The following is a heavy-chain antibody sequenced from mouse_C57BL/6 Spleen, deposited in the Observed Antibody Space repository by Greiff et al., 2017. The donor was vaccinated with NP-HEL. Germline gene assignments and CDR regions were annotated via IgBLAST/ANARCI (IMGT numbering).Heavy chain of an antibody. Sequence: VQLQQSGPELVKPGASVKISCKASGYTFTDYYINWVKQRPGQGLEGIGWIYPGSGNTKYNEKFKGKATVTVEKASSTAYMQLSSLTSEDSAVYFCARSMGNWFAYWGQGTLVTVSA. CDR1: GYTFTDYY. V-gene: IGHV1-84*01. D-gene: IGHD2-1*01. CDR2: IYPGSGNT. J-gene: IGHJ3*01. CDR3: ARSMGNWFAY.